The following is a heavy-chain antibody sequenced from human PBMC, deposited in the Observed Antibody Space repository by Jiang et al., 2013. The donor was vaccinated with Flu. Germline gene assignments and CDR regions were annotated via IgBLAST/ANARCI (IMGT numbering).Heavy chain of an antibody. CDR1: GYTFTGYY. Sequence: GAEVKKPRASVKVSCKASGYTFTGYYMHWVRQAPGQGLEWMGWINPNSGGTNYAQKFQGRATMTRDTSISTAYMELSRLRSDDTAVYYCASPRYGGYCSSTSCSHYYYGMDVWGQGT. D-gene: IGHD2-2*01. CDR2: INPNSGGT. CDR3: ASPRYGGYCSSTSCSHYYYGMDV. J-gene: IGHJ6*02. V-gene: IGHV1-2*02.